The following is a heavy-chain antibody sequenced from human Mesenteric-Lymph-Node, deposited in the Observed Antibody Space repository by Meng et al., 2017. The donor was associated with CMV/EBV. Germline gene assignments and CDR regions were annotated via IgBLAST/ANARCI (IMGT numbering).Heavy chain of an antibody. V-gene: IGHV1-18*01. CDR2: ISAYNGNT. D-gene: IGHD2-2*01. Sequence: ASVKVSCKASGYTFTNYGISWVRQAPGQGLEWMGWISAYNGNTNYAQNFQGRVTMTTDTSTTTAYMELRTLRSDDTAVYYCARGPSSTSILDWGQGTLVTVSS. CDR3: ARGPSSTSILD. CDR1: GYTFTNYG. J-gene: IGHJ4*02.